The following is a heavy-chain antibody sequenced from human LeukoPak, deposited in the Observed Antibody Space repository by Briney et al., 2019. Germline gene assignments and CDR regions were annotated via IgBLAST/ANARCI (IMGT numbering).Heavy chain of an antibody. CDR3: AKGSRGWFGEFGY. V-gene: IGHV3-23*01. D-gene: IGHD3-10*01. CDR2: ISVSGST. Sequence: GGSLRLSCAASGLTFTKYAMSWVRQAPGKGLQWVSAISVSGSTYYADSVEGRFTISRDTSKNTLFLQMDSLRAEDTAVYYCAKGSRGWFGEFGYWGQGTLVTVSS. J-gene: IGHJ4*02. CDR1: GLTFTKYA.